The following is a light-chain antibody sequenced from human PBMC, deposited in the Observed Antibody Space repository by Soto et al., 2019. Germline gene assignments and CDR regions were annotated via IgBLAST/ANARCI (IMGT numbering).Light chain of an antibody. J-gene: IGLJ2*01. V-gene: IGLV2-14*01. CDR3: SSYTTSSTLV. CDR1: SSDVGGYKY. Sequence: QSVLTQPASVSESPGQSITISCTGTSSDVGGYKYVSWYQHHPGKAPKLMIYEGTKRPSGVSNRFSGSKSGNTASLTISGLQAEDEADYYCSSYTTSSTLVFGGGTKLTVL. CDR2: EGT.